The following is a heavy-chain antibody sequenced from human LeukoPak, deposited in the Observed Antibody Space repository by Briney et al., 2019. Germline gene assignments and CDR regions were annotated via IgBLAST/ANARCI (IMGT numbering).Heavy chain of an antibody. Sequence: GGSLRLSCTASEFTFSSYWMTWVRQAPGKGLDWVANIKEDGSEKFYVDSVKGRFTISRDNSKNTLYLQTNSLRAEDTAVYYCAKDILNRARITMIVVVITPYYFDYWGQGTLVTVSS. V-gene: IGHV3-7*03. CDR3: AKDILNRARITMIVVVITPYYFDY. CDR2: IKEDGSEK. J-gene: IGHJ4*02. CDR1: EFTFSSYW. D-gene: IGHD3-22*01.